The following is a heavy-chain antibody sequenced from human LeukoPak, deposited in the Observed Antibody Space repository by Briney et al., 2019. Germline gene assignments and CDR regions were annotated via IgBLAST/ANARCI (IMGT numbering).Heavy chain of an antibody. CDR2: ISAYNGNT. CDR1: GYTFSNYG. Sequence: ASVKVPCKASGYTFSNYGISWVRQAPGQGLEWMGWISAYNGNTNYAQKLQGRVTMTTDTSTITAYMELRSLRSDDTAVYYCARDGDKGFMDYWGQGTLVTVSS. CDR3: ARDGDKGFMDY. D-gene: IGHD7-27*01. J-gene: IGHJ4*02. V-gene: IGHV1-18*01.